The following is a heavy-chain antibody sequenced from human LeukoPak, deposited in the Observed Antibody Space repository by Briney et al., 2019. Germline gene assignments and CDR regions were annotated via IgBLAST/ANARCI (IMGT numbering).Heavy chain of an antibody. Sequence: SVEVSCKASGGTFSSYAISWVRQAPGQGLEWMGGIIPIFGTANYAQKFQGRVTITADESTSTAYMELSSLRSEDTAVYYCARVSLSGNYPIDYWGQGTLVTVSS. CDR2: IIPIFGTA. CDR1: GGTFSSYA. J-gene: IGHJ4*02. D-gene: IGHD3-22*01. CDR3: ARVSLSGNYPIDY. V-gene: IGHV1-69*01.